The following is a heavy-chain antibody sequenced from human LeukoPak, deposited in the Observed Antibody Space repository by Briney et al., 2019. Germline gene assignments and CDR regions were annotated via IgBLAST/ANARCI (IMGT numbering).Heavy chain of an antibody. CDR1: GYTFTSYG. V-gene: IGHV1-18*01. CDR3: ARVDYYDSSDYLLPLFDY. J-gene: IGHJ4*02. CDR2: ISSYNGNT. Sequence: GASVKASCKASGYTFTSYGISWVRQAPGQGLEWMGWISSYNGNTNYAQKLQGRVTMTTDTSTSTAYMELRSLRSDDTAVYYCARVDYYDSSDYLLPLFDYWGQGTLVTVSS. D-gene: IGHD3-22*01.